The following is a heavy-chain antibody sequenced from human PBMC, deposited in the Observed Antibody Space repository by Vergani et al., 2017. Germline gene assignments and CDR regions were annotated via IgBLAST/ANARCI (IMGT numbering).Heavy chain of an antibody. V-gene: IGHV5-51*01. CDR1: GYSFTSYW. Sequence: EVQLVQSGAEVKKPGESLKISCKGSGYSFTSYWIGWVRQMPGKGLEWMGIIYPGDSDTRYSPSFQGQVTISADKSISTAYLQWSSLTASDTAMYYCARSAAPAVFYYYYMDVWGKGTTVTVSS. J-gene: IGHJ6*03. CDR3: ARSAAPAVFYYYYMDV. CDR2: IYPGDSDT. D-gene: IGHD6-13*01.